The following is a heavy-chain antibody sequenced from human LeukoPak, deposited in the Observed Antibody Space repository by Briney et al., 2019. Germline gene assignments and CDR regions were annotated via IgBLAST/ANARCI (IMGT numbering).Heavy chain of an antibody. CDR1: GFTFSSYA. CDR3: AKPARADYADY. CDR2: ISASGGST. J-gene: IGHJ4*02. V-gene: IGHV3-23*01. Sequence: GGSLRLSCAASGFTFSSYAINWVRQAPGKGLEWVSSISASGGSTYYADSVKGRFTISRDNSKNTLYLQMNSLRAEDTAVYYCAKPARADYADYWGQGTLVTVSS.